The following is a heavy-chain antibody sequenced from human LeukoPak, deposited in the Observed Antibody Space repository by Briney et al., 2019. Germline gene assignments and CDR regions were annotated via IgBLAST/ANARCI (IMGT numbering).Heavy chain of an antibody. CDR3: ARRFGQELDY. Sequence: SETLSLTCTVSGGSISSYYWSWIRQPPGKGLEWIGYIYYSGSTNYNPSLKSRVTISVDTSKNQFSLKLSSVTAADTAVYYCARRFGQELDYWGQGTLVTVSS. CDR1: GGSISSYY. V-gene: IGHV4-59*01. J-gene: IGHJ4*02. D-gene: IGHD1-26*01. CDR2: IYYSGST.